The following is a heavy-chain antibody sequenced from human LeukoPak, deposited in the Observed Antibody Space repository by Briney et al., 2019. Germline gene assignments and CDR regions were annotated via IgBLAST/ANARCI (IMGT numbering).Heavy chain of an antibody. CDR3: ARDGRYCSSTSCYTGKNNYYYGMDV. J-gene: IGHJ6*02. CDR1: GFTFSDYY. Sequence: GGSLRLSCAASGFTFSDYYMSWIRQAPGKGLEWVSYISSSGSTIYYADSVKGRFTISRDNAKNSLYLQMSSLRAEDTAVYYCARDGRYCSSTSCYTGKNNYYYGMDVWGQGTTVTVSS. CDR2: ISSSGSTI. V-gene: IGHV3-11*01. D-gene: IGHD2-2*02.